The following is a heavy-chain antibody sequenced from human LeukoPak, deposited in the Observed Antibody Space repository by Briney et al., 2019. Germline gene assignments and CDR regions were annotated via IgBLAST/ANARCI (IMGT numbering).Heavy chain of an antibody. CDR2: MSGSGDST. CDR3: ARRYCSGGSCYSEFSWFDP. D-gene: IGHD2-15*01. J-gene: IGHJ5*02. Sequence: GGSLRLSCATSGFTFNSYDMSWVRQAPGKGLEWVSAMSGSGDSTYYADSVKGRFTISRDNSKNTLYLQMNSLRAEDTAVYYCARRYCSGGSCYSEFSWFDPWGQGTLVTVSS. V-gene: IGHV3-23*01. CDR1: GFTFNSYD.